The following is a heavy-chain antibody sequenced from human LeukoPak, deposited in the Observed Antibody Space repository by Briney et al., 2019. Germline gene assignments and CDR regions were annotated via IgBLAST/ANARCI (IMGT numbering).Heavy chain of an antibody. CDR2: IYYSGST. CDR3: ARALIRNWNDRERFDP. J-gene: IGHJ5*02. Sequence: SETLSLTCTVSGGSISSSTYYWGWIRQPPGKGLEWIGSIYYSGSTYYNPSLKSRVTISVDTSKNQFSLKLSSVTAADTAVYYCARALIRNWNDRERFDPWGQGTLVTVSS. D-gene: IGHD1-20*01. V-gene: IGHV4-39*01. CDR1: GGSISSSTYY.